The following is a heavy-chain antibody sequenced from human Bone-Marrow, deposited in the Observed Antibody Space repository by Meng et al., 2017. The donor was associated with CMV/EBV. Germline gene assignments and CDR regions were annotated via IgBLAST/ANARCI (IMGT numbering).Heavy chain of an antibody. CDR2: ISTNNGNT. Sequence: ASVKVSCKASGYTFSSYGFSWVRQAPGQGLEWMGWISTNNGNTIYAQKIQDRVTMTRETSTSTVYMELRSLRSDDTAVYYCARDMYGSGSYYYGMDVWGQGTTVTSP. V-gene: IGHV1-18*01. D-gene: IGHD3-10*01. J-gene: IGHJ6*02. CDR1: GYTFSSYG. CDR3: ARDMYGSGSYYYGMDV.